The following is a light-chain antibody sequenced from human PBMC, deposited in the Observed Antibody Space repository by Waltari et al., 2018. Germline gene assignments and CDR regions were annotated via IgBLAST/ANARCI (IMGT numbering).Light chain of an antibody. V-gene: IGLV3-21*02. CDR1: NIGTAS. Sequence: HILTQPPSVSVAPGQTATITCGGTNIGTASVHWYQQKPGQAPVRVVADAGARPSGIPERFFDSKSGNTATLTLIRVEAGDEADFYCQLWDSSIDQWVFGGGTKLTVL. CDR3: QLWDSSIDQWV. CDR2: DAG. J-gene: IGLJ3*02.